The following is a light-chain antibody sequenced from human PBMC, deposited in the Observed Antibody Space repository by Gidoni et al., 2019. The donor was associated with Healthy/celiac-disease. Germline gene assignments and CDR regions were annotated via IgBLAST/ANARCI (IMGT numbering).Light chain of an antibody. CDR1: SSNIGSNT. CDR3: AAWDDSLNGAVV. V-gene: IGLV1-44*01. CDR2: SNN. Sequence: QSVLTQPPSASGTPGQRVTISCSGSSSNIGSNTVNWYQQLPVTAPKLLIYSNNQRPSGVPDRFSGSKSGTSASLAIRGLQSEDEADYYCAAWDDSLNGAVVFGGGTKLTVL. J-gene: IGLJ2*01.